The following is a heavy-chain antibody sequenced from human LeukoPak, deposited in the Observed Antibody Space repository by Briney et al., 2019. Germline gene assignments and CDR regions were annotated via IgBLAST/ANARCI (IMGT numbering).Heavy chain of an antibody. CDR2: IWYDGSNK. D-gene: IGHD3-22*01. J-gene: IGHJ4*02. CDR1: GFTFSSYG. V-gene: IGHV3-33*06. CDR3: AKGGYDSSGFDY. Sequence: SLRLSCAASGFTFSSYGMHGVRQAPGKGLEWVAVIWYDGSNKYYADSVKGRFTISRDNSKNTLYLQMNSLTAEDTAVYYCAKGGYDSSGFDYWGQGTLVTVSS.